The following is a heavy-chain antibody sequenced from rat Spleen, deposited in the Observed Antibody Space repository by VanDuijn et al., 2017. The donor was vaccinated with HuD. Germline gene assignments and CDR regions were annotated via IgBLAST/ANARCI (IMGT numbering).Heavy chain of an antibody. D-gene: IGHD4-2*01. CDR2: VRIGGIT. V-gene: IGHV2-43*01. CDR1: GFSLSSYH. Sequence: QVQLKESGPGRAQPSQTLSLTCTVSGFSLSSYHVSWVRQPPGKGLEWMGVVRIGGITAYNSLLKSRLSISRDISKSQVFLKMNSLQTEDTATYYCARDRTGPFDYWGQGVKVTVSS. CDR3: ARDRTGPFDY. J-gene: IGHJ2*01.